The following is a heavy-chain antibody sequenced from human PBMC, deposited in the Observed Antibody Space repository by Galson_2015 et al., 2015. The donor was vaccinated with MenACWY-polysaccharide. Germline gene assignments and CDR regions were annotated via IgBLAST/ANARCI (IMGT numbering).Heavy chain of an antibody. D-gene: IGHD4-11*01. CDR1: GYTFTSYD. Sequence: QSGAEVKKPGESLKISCKTSGYTFTSYDVNWVRQATGQGLEWMGWMNPNSGNTGYAQKFQGRVTMTRNTSISTAYTELSSLRSEDTAVYYCARAHSNYGYYYYMAVWGKGTTVTVSS. V-gene: IGHV1-8*01. CDR2: MNPNSGNT. CDR3: ARAHSNYGYYYYMAV. J-gene: IGHJ6*03.